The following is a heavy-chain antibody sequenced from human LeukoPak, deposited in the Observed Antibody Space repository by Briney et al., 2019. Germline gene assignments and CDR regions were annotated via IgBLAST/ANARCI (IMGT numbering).Heavy chain of an antibody. V-gene: IGHV3-7*01. J-gene: IGHJ4*02. D-gene: IGHD5-18*01. Sequence: PGGSLRLSCAASGFTFSSYWMSWVRQAPGKGLEWVANIKQDGSEKNYADSEKRRFTIYRDNAKNSLYLQMNSLRAEDTAVYYCARDLSGVTGYTYGRGIDYWGQGTLVTVSS. CDR2: IKQDGSEK. CDR1: GFTFSSYW. CDR3: ARDLSGVTGYTYGRGIDY.